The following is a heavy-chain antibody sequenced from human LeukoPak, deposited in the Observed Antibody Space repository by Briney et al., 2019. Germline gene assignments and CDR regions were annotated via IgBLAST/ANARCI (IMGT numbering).Heavy chain of an antibody. CDR2: INHSGST. Sequence: SETLSLTCAVYGGSFSGYYWSWIRQPPGKGLEWIGEINHSGSTNYNPSLKNRVTISVDTSKNQFSLKLSSVTAADTAVYYCARGPYYSNGYYYFGMDVWGQGTTVTVSS. CDR3: ARGPYYSNGYYYFGMDV. J-gene: IGHJ6*02. CDR1: GGSFSGYY. D-gene: IGHD4-4*01. V-gene: IGHV4-34*01.